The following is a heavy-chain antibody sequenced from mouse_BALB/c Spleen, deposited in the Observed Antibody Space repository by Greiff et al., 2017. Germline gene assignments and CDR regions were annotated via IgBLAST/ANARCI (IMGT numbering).Heavy chain of an antibody. CDR2: IYWDDDK. J-gene: IGHJ3*01. D-gene: IGHD1-1*01. CDR3: ARRDYGSSLAWFAY. V-gene: IGHV8-12*01. CDR1: GFSLSTSGMG. Sequence: QVTLKESGPGILQPSQTLCLTCSFSGFSLSTSGMGVSWIRQPSGKGLEWLAHIYWDDDKRYNPSLKSRLTISKDTSRNQVFLKITSVDTADTATYYCARRDYGSSLAWFAYWGQGTLVTVSA.